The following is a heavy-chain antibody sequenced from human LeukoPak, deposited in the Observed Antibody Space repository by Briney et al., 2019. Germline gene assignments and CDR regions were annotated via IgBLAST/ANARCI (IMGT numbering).Heavy chain of an antibody. CDR2: IYYSGST. V-gene: IGHV4-59*01. Sequence: SETLSLTCTVSGGSISSYYWSWIRQPPGKGLEWIGYIYYSGSTNYNPSLKSRVTISVDTSKNQFSLKLSPVTAADTAVYYCARLTVVPAARIDYWGQGTLVTVSS. CDR1: GGSISSYY. J-gene: IGHJ4*02. D-gene: IGHD2-2*01. CDR3: ARLTVVPAARIDY.